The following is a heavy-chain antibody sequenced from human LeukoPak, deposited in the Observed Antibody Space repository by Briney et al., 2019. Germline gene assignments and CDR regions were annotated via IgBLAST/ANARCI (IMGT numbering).Heavy chain of an antibody. D-gene: IGHD3-22*01. Sequence: PGGSLRLSCAASGFTFSSYSMNWVRQAPGKGLEWVSSISSSSSYIYYADSVKGRFTISRDNAKNSLYLQMNSLRAEDTAVYYCASDSSGYYDYWGQGTLVTVSS. V-gene: IGHV3-21*01. CDR2: ISSSSSYI. J-gene: IGHJ4*02. CDR3: ASDSSGYYDY. CDR1: GFTFSSYS.